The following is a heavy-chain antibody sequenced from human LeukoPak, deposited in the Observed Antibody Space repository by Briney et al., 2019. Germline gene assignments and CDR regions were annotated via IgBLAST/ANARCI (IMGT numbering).Heavy chain of an antibody. J-gene: IGHJ5*02. V-gene: IGHV4-39*01. CDR1: GGSISSSSYY. CDR2: IYYSGST. CDR3: ARQSRIGYNWFDP. D-gene: IGHD3-16*02. Sequence: SETLSLTCTVSGGSISSSSYYWGWIRQPPGKGLEWIGSIYYSGSTYYNPSLKSRVTISVDTSKNQFSLKLSSVTAADTAVYYCARQSRIGYNWFDPWGQGTLVTVSS.